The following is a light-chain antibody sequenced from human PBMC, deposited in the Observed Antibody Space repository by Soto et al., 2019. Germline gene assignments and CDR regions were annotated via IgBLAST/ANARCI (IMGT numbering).Light chain of an antibody. CDR3: QQSYSTTWT. CDR2: AAS. V-gene: IGKV1-39*01. J-gene: IGKJ1*01. CDR1: QTISSW. Sequence: DIQMTRSPSTLSGSVGDRVTLTCRASQTISSWLAWYQQKPGKAPKLLIYAASSLQSGVPSRFSGSGSETDFTLTISSLQPEDFATYSCQQSYSTTWTVGQGTKVDIK.